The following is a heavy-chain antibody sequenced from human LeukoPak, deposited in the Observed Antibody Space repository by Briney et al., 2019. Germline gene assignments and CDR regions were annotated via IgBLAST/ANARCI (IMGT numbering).Heavy chain of an antibody. CDR3: ARDHSTMVRGGKNRFHNWFDP. D-gene: IGHD3-10*01. CDR2: IYYSGSTNYNPSLKSP. J-gene: IGHJ5*02. V-gene: IGHV4-59*12. CDR1: GGSISSYY. Sequence: PSETLSLTCTVSGGSISSYYWSWIRQPPGKGLEWIGYIYYSGSTNYNPSLKSPNYNPSLKSRVTISVDTPKNQFSLKLSSVTAADTAVYYCARDHSTMVRGGKNRFHNWFDPWGQGTLVTVSS.